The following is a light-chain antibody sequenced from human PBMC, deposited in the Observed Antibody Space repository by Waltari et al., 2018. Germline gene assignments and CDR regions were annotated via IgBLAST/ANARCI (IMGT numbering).Light chain of an antibody. CDR2: EVT. CDR3: SSYTSTNTWV. V-gene: IGLV2-18*02. J-gene: IGLJ3*02. Sequence: QSALTQPPSVSGSPGQSVTISCTGTSSDVGGFNRVSWYQQPPGKAPKVMIYEVTNRPSGVPDRFSGSKSGNTASLIISGLQAEDEADYYCSSYTSTNTWVFGGGTKLTVL. CDR1: SSDVGGFNR.